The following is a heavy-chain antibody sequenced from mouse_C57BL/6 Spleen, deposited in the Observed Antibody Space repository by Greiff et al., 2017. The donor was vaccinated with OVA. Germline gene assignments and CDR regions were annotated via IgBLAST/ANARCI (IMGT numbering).Heavy chain of an antibody. CDR3: ARGDSAWEYFDD. V-gene: IGHV1-69*01. Sequence: VQLQQPGAELVMPGASVKLSCKASGYTFTSYWMHWVKQRPGQGLEWIGEIDPSDSCPNYNEKFKGKSTLTVDKSSSTAYMQLSSLTSEDSAVYYCARGDSAWEYFDDWGTGTTVTVSS. D-gene: IGHD4-1*01. CDR1: GYTFTSYW. CDR2: IDPSDSCP. J-gene: IGHJ1*03.